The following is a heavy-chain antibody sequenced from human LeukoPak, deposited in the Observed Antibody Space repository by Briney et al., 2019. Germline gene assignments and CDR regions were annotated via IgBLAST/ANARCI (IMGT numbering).Heavy chain of an antibody. V-gene: IGHV3-53*01. J-gene: IGHJ4*02. CDR2: IYSGGST. D-gene: IGHD3-3*01. CDR1: GFTVSSNY. CDR3: ARHTMYYFDY. Sequence: GGSLRLSCAASGFTVSSNYMSWVRQAPGKGLEWVSVIYSGGSTYYADSVKGRFTISRDNSKNTLYLQMNSLRAEDTAVHYCARHTMYYFDYWGQGTLVTVSS.